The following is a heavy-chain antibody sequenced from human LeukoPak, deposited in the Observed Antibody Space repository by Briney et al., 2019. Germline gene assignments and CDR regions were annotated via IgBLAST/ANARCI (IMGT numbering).Heavy chain of an antibody. CDR1: GGSLSGYY. Sequence: PSETLSLTCAVYGGSLSGYYWSWIRQPPGKGLEWIGEINHSGSTNYNPSLKSRVTISVDTSKNQFSLKLSSVTAADTAVYYCARVLTAIPTNFDYWGQGTLLTVSS. V-gene: IGHV4-34*01. J-gene: IGHJ4*02. CDR2: INHSGST. CDR3: ARVLTAIPTNFDY. D-gene: IGHD1-14*01.